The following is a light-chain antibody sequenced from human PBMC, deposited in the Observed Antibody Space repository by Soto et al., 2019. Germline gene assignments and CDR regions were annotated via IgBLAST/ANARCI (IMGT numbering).Light chain of an antibody. CDR2: EVS. Sequence: QSALTQPASVSGSPGQSITISCTGTSSDVGNYKNVSWYQQHPGKAPKLMIYEVSNRPSGVSNRVSGSKSGNTASLTISGLQAEDETDYYCFSYTSRGTYVFGTGTKVTVL. V-gene: IGLV2-14*01. J-gene: IGLJ1*01. CDR1: SSDVGNYKN. CDR3: FSYTSRGTYV.